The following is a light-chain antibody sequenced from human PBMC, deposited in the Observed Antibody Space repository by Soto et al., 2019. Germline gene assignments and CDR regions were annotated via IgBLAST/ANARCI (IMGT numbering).Light chain of an antibody. Sequence: QSVLTQPASVSGSPGQSITISCTGTNSDVGGYNYVSWYQQHPGKAPELTIYEVRNRPSGVSNRFSGSKSDNTASLTISGLQAEDEADYYCSSYTSISTLYVFGTGTKLTVL. V-gene: IGLV2-14*01. CDR1: NSDVGGYNY. CDR2: EVR. CDR3: SSYTSISTLYV. J-gene: IGLJ1*01.